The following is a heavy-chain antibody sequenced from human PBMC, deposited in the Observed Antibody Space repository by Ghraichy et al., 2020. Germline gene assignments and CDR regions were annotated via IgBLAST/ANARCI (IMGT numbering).Heavy chain of an antibody. CDR3: ARGHYYNYYYMDV. V-gene: IGHV1-8*01. J-gene: IGHJ6*03. CDR1: GYTFTSYD. CDR2: TSPNSGNT. Sequence: ASVKVSCKASGYTFTSYDINWVRQATGQRLEWVGRTSPNSGNTGYVQKFQGRVTMTSNTSISTAYMELKGLRSEDTAVYYCARGHYYNYYYMDVWGKGTTVTVSS.